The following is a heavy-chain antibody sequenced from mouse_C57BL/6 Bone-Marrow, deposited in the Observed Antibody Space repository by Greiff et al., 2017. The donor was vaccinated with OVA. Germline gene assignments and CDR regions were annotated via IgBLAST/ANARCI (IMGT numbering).Heavy chain of an antibody. CDR2: INPNNGGT. CDR3: ARELGDFYYFDY. V-gene: IGHV1-26*01. Sequence: EVQLQQSGPELVKPGASVKISCKASGYTFTDYYMNWVKQSPGKSLEWIGDINPNNGGTSYNQKFKGKATLTVDKSSSTAYMELRSLTSEDSAVYYCARELGDFYYFDYWGQGTTLTVSS. J-gene: IGHJ2*01. D-gene: IGHD2-13*01. CDR1: GYTFTDYY.